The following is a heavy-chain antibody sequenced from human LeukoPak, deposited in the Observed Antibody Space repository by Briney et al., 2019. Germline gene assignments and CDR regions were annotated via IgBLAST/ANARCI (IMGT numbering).Heavy chain of an antibody. CDR1: GGSMSTYY. Sequence: TSETLSLTCTVSGGSMSTYYWTWIRQPPGKGLEWIGFIYYTGSTNYNPSLKSRVTISVDTSKNQFSLKLSSVTAADTAVYYCAGMRITTPTVRTLDYWGQGTLVTVSS. CDR3: AGMRITTPTVRTLDY. V-gene: IGHV4-59*01. J-gene: IGHJ4*02. CDR2: IYYTGST. D-gene: IGHD1-14*01.